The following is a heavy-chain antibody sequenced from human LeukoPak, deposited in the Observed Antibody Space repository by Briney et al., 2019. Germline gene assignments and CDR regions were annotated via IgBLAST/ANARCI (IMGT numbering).Heavy chain of an antibody. CDR1: GFTFSSYA. CDR2: ISYDGSNK. Sequence: QAGGSLRLSCAASGFTFSSYAMHWVRQAPGKGLEWVAVISYDGSNKYYADSVKGRFTISRDNSKNTLYLQMNSLRAEDTAVYYCAKDQAYSSGWYGLQGVRDPFDYWGQGTLVTVSS. CDR3: AKDQAYSSGWYGLQGVRDPFDY. J-gene: IGHJ4*02. V-gene: IGHV3-30*04. D-gene: IGHD6-19*01.